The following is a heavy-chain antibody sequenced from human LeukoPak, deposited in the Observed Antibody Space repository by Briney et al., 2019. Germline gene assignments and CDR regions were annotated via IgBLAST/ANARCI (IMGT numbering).Heavy chain of an antibody. V-gene: IGHV4-34*01. CDR3: ARGLGYCSSTSCYRYNWNYDAFDI. CDR2: INHSGST. D-gene: IGHD2-2*01. CDR1: GGSFSGYY. J-gene: IGHJ3*02. Sequence: SETLSLTCAVYGGSFSGYYWSWIRQPPGKGLEWIGEINHSGSTNHNPSLKSRVTISVDTSKNQFSLKLSSVTAADTAVYYCARGLGYCSSTSCYRYNWNYDAFDIWGQGTMVTVSS.